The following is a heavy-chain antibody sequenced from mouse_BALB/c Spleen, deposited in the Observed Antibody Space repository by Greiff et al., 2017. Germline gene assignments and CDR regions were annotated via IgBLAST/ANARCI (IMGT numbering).Heavy chain of an antibody. V-gene: IGHV2-2*02. D-gene: IGHD2-14*01. CDR2: IWSGGST. Sequence: QVQLQQSGPGLVQPSQSLSITCTVSGFSLTSYGVHWVRQSPGKGLEWLGVIWSGGSTDYNAAFISRLSISKDNSKSQVFFKMNSLQANDTAIYYCASSYYRYDGYAMDYWGQGTSVTVSS. CDR3: ASSYYRYDGYAMDY. J-gene: IGHJ4*01. CDR1: GFSLTSYG.